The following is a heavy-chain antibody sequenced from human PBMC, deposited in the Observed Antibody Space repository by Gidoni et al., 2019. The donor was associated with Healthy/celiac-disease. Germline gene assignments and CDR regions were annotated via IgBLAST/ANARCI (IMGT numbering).Heavy chain of an antibody. J-gene: IGHJ6*02. D-gene: IGHD2-21*02. CDR2: IYTSGST. CDR1: GGPTSSGSYY. V-gene: IGHV4-61*02. Sequence: QVQLQESGPGLVKPSQTLSLTCTVPGGPTSSGSYYWSLIRQPAGKGLEWIGRIYTSGSTNYNPSLKSRVTISVDTSKNQFSLKLSSVTAADTAVYYCARGLCGGNSYCTETYYYYYGMDVWGQGTTVTVSS. CDR3: ARGLCGGNSYCTETYYYYYGMDV.